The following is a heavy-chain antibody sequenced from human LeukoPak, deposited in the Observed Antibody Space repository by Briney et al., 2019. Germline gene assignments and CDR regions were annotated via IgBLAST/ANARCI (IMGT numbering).Heavy chain of an antibody. CDR3: ARNAVVVVPSYYYYYMDV. CDR1: GYTFTSYG. CDR2: ISAYNDNT. J-gene: IGHJ6*03. V-gene: IGHV1-18*01. Sequence: ASVKVSCKPSGYTFTSYGISWVRQAPGQGLEWMGWISAYNDNTKYAQKLQGRVTMTRDTSTSTVYMELSSLRSEDTAVYYCARNAVVVVPSYYYYYMDVWGKGTTVTVSS. D-gene: IGHD2-15*01.